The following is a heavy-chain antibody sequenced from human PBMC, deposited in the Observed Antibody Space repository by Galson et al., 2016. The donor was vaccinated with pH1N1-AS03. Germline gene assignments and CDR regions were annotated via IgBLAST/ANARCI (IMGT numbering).Heavy chain of an antibody. Sequence: SVKVSCKASGGTFNSYAISWVRQAPGQGLEWMGGIIPIFGTVNFAQRFQGRLTITADESTSTAYMDLCRLRSDDTAVYYCAREGHCERYLTDAFDIWGQGTMVTVSS. V-gene: IGHV1-69*13. CDR1: GGTFNSYA. CDR3: AREGHCERYLTDAFDI. J-gene: IGHJ3*02. CDR2: IIPIFGTV. D-gene: IGHD1-1*01.